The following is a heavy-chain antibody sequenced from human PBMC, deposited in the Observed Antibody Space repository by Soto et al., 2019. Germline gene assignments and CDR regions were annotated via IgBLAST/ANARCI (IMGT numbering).Heavy chain of an antibody. Sequence: GSLRLSCAASGFTFSSYAMSWVRQAPGKGLEWVSAISGSGGSTYYADSVKGRFTISRDSSKNTLYPQMNSLRAEDTAVYYCVRCGGDSGPRGPPDYWGQGTLLTVST. CDR1: GFTFSSYA. CDR3: VRCGGDSGPRGPPDY. D-gene: IGHD2-21*01. J-gene: IGHJ4*02. CDR2: ISGSGGST. V-gene: IGHV3-23*01.